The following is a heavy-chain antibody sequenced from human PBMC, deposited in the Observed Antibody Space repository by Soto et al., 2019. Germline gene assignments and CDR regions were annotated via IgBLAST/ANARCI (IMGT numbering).Heavy chain of an antibody. J-gene: IGHJ6*03. CDR1: GYTFTSYD. CDR2: MNPNSGNT. Sequence: QVQLVQSGAEVKKTGASVKVSCKASGYTFTSYDINWVRQATGQGLEWMGWMNPNSGNTGYAQKFQSRVTITTNTAISTAYMAVSSLRSEETAVYYCARGSGARTYDDIWGTYRYYMDVWGKGTTVTVSS. D-gene: IGHD3-16*02. CDR3: ARGSGARTYDDIWGTYRYYMDV. V-gene: IGHV1-8*01.